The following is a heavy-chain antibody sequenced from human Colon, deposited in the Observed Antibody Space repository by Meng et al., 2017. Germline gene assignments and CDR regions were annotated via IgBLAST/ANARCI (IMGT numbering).Heavy chain of an antibody. CDR2: IPPEGNAI. J-gene: IGHJ5*02. D-gene: IGHD2-8*02. CDR1: GFSFSCYL. Sequence: LEACGGGVVQPGRFLGSSWAASGFSFSCYLIHWVRPAPEKVLGWVPVIPPEGNAIYARESVKGRFIISRDNFKTTLFLQMNSLRTEDAAVYYCARDTGHRGWLDPWGQGTLVTVSS. V-gene: IGHV3-30-3*01. CDR3: ARDTGHRGWLDP.